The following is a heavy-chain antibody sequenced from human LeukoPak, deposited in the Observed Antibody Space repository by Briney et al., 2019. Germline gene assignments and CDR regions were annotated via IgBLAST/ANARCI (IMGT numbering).Heavy chain of an antibody. CDR1: GGSISSSSYY. CDR2: ICYSGST. Sequence: SETLSLTCTVSGGSISSSSYYWGWIRQPPGKGLEWIGSICYSGSTYYNPSLKSRVTISVDTSKNQFSLKLSSVTAADTAVYYCARDSLMEPYMDFDYWGQGTLVTVSS. D-gene: IGHD2-8*01. CDR3: ARDSLMEPYMDFDY. J-gene: IGHJ4*02. V-gene: IGHV4-39*07.